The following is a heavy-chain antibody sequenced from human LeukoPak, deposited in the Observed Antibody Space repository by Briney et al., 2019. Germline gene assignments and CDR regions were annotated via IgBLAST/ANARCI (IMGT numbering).Heavy chain of an antibody. J-gene: IGHJ4*02. V-gene: IGHV3-33*01. CDR3: VRDNSGGSCVDF. D-gene: IGHD2-15*01. CDR2: IWYDGSNK. Sequence: GRSLRLSCAASGFTFSSHGMHWVRQAPGKGLEGVAVIWYDGSNKYYADSVKGRFTISRDSSKSTLYLQMNSLRADDTAVYYCVRDNSGGSCVDFWGQGTLVTVSS. CDR1: GFTFSSHG.